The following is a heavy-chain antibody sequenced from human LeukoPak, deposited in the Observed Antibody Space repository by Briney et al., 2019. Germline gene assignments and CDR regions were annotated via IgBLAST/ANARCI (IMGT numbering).Heavy chain of an antibody. Sequence: GGSLRLSCAASGFTFSSYAMSWVRQAPGKGLEWVSAISGSGGSTYYADSVKGRFTISRDNSKNTLYLQMNSLRAEDTAVYYCAKDPNLNYLGINWFDPWGQGTLVTVSS. V-gene: IGHV3-23*01. D-gene: IGHD1-7*01. CDR3: AKDPNLNYLGINWFDP. J-gene: IGHJ5*02. CDR1: GFTFSSYA. CDR2: ISGSGGST.